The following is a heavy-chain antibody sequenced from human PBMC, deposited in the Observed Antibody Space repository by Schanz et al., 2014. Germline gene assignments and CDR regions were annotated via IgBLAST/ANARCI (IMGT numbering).Heavy chain of an antibody. V-gene: IGHV3-7*05. CDR3: AKMEQSED. CDR1: TFTFSSDW. D-gene: IGHD1-1*01. J-gene: IGHJ4*02. CDR2: IKEDGSVK. Sequence: EVQLAESGGGLVQPGGSLRLSCAASTFTFSSDWMSWVRQAPGKGLEWVANIKEDGSVKDYVDSVKGRFTISRDNAENTQLLQMNSLRTEDSAVDFCAKMEQSEDWGQGTLVTVSS.